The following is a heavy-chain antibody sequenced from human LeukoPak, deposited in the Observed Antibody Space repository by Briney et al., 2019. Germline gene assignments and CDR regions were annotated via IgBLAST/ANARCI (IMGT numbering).Heavy chain of an antibody. CDR3: ARVHGILTGYSNYYYYYYMDV. J-gene: IGHJ6*03. Sequence: SETLSLTCTVSTYSISSGYYWSWIRQPPGKGLEWIGEINHSGSTNYNPSLKSRVTISVDTSKNQFSLKLSSVTAADTAVYYCARVHGILTGYSNYYYYYYMDVWGKGTTVTVSS. CDR2: INHSGST. D-gene: IGHD3-9*01. CDR1: TYSISSGYY. V-gene: IGHV4-38-2*02.